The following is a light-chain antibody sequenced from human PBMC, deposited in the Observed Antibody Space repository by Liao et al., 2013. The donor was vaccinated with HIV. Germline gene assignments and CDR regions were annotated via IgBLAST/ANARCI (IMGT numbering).Light chain of an antibody. V-gene: IGLV3-25*03. J-gene: IGLJ2*01. CDR3: QSADSSGTYVI. CDR2: EDT. CDR1: KLGDKY. Sequence: SYELTQSSSVSVSPGQTASITCSGDKLGDKYVCWYQQRPGHSPILVIYEDTKRPSGIPERFSGSSSGTTVTLTLSGVQAEDEADYYCQSADSSGTYVIFGGGTKLTVL.